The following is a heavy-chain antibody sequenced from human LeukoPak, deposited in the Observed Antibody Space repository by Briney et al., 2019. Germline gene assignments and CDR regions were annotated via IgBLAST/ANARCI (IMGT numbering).Heavy chain of an antibody. CDR3: ASRKLGNDY. J-gene: IGHJ4*02. CDR2: IYYTGT. V-gene: IGHV4-59*01. Sequence: SETLSLTCTVSGGSISNYYWSWIRQSPGKGLEWIGYIYYTGTSYNPSLKSRVTISADTSKNQFSLKLISVTAADTAVYYCASRKLGNDYWGQGTLVTVSS. CDR1: GGSISNYY. D-gene: IGHD7-27*01.